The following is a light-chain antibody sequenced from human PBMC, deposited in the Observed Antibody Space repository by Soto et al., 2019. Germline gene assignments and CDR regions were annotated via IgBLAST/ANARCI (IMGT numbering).Light chain of an antibody. CDR2: SAS. CDR3: QQYYSYPYT. V-gene: IGKV1-27*01. CDR1: QGIAKS. Sequence: DIQMTQSPSSLSASVGDRVTITCRASQGIAKSLAWYQQKPGKAPKLLIYSASTLQSGVPSRFSGSGSGTDFTLTISCLQSEDFATYYCQQYYSYPYTFGQGTKLEIK. J-gene: IGKJ2*01.